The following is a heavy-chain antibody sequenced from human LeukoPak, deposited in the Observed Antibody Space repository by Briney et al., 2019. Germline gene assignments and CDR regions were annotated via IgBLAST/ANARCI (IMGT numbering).Heavy chain of an antibody. CDR3: VRVDTSGYYYELSFDY. V-gene: IGHV3-7*01. CDR2: TKKDGSEK. CDR1: GFTFSSYW. D-gene: IGHD3-22*01. Sequence: GGSLRLSCAASGFTFSSYWMSWVRQAPGKGLEWVANTKKDGSEKEYVDSVKGRFTISRDNAKNSLYLQMNSLRVEDTAVYYCVRVDTSGYYYELSFDYWGQGTTVTVTS. J-gene: IGHJ4*03.